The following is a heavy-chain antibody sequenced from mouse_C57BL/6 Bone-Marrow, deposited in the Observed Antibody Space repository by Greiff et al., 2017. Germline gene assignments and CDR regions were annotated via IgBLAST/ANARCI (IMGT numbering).Heavy chain of an antibody. D-gene: IGHD1-1*01. CDR3: TRDNGTTVQFAY. V-gene: IGHV5-9-1*02. J-gene: IGHJ3*01. CDR2: ISSGGDYI. CDR1: GFTFSSYA. Sequence: EVKVVESGEGLVKPGGSLKLSCAASGFTFSSYAMSWVRQTPEKRLEWVAYISSGGDYIYYADTVKGRFTISRDNARNTLYLQMSSLKSEDTAMYYCTRDNGTTVQFAYWGQGTLVTVSA.